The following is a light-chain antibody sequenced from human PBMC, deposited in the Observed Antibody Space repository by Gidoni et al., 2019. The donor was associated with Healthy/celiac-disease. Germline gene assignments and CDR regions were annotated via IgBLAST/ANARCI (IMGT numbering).Light chain of an antibody. J-gene: IGLJ2*01. CDR3: VLYMGSGTL. CDR1: SCSVSTSYY. CDR2: STN. Sequence: QTVVTQEPSFSVSPGGTVTLTCALSSCSVSTSYYPSWYQQTPGQAPRTLIYSTNTRSSGVTDRFSGSILGNKAALTITGAQADDESDYYCVLYMGSGTLFGGGTKLTVL. V-gene: IGLV8-61*01.